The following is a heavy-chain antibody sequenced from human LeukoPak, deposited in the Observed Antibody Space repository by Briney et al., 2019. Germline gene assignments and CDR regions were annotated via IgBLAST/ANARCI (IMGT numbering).Heavy chain of an antibody. D-gene: IGHD6-13*01. J-gene: IGHJ4*02. CDR1: GYTFTSYD. V-gene: IGHV1-8*01. CDR2: MNPNSGNT. CDR3: ARGSPGIAAAASYCFDY. Sequence: ASVKVSCKASGYTFTSYDINWVRQATGQGLEWMGWMNPNSGNTGYAQKFQGRVTITRDTSASTAYMELSSLRSEDTAVYYCARGSPGIAAAASYCFDYWGQGTLVTVSS.